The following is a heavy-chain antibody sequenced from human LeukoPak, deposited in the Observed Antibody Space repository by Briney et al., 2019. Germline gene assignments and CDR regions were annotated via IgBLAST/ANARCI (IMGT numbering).Heavy chain of an antibody. Sequence: PGGSLRLSCTASGFTFGDYAMSWVRQAPGKGLEWVGFIRSKAYGGTTEYAASVKGRFTISRDDSKSIAYLQMNSLKTEDTAVYYCTSSSSGWFYYFDYWGQGTLVTVSS. CDR2: IRSKAYGGTT. D-gene: IGHD6-19*01. CDR3: TSSSSGWFYYFDY. V-gene: IGHV3-49*04. J-gene: IGHJ4*02. CDR1: GFTFGDYA.